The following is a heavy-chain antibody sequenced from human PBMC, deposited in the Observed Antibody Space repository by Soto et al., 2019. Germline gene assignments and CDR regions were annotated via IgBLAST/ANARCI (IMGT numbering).Heavy chain of an antibody. Sequence: QVQLQESGPGLVKPSQTLSLTSTVSGGSISSGGYYWSWIRQHPGKGLEWIGYIYYSGSTYYNPSLKSRVTISVDTSKNQFSLKLSSVTAADTAVYYCARVSFGEQLSYFDYWGQGTLVTVSS. CDR2: IYYSGST. V-gene: IGHV4-31*03. D-gene: IGHD6-13*01. CDR3: ARVSFGEQLSYFDY. J-gene: IGHJ4*02. CDR1: GGSISSGGYY.